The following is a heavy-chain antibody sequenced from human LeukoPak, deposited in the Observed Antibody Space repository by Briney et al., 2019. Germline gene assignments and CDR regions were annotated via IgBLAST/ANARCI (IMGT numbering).Heavy chain of an antibody. J-gene: IGHJ6*01. V-gene: IGHV4-30-2*01. CDR2: MHHSGSP. D-gene: IGHD3-10*01. Sequence: PSQTLSLTCAVSGGSISSGGYSWSWLRQPPGKALEWIGDMHHSGSPYYNPSLKSRVTISEDRSKNQFSLKLSSVTAAATAVYYCARVDYFGSGSHSGYYYYGMDVWGQGTTVTVSS. CDR3: ARVDYFGSGSHSGYYYYGMDV. CDR1: GGSISSGGYS.